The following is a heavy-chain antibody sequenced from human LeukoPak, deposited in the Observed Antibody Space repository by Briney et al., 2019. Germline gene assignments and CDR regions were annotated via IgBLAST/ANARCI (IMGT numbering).Heavy chain of an antibody. CDR2: IYAGNGNT. J-gene: IGHJ4*02. CDR3: ARDHDILTGYLFDY. CDR1: GYTFTSYA. Sequence: ASVKVSCKASGYTFTSYAMHWVRQAPGQRLEWMGWIYAGNGNTKYSQKFQGRVTIARDTSASTAYMELSSLRSEDTAVYYCARDHDILTGYLFDYWGQGTLVTVSS. V-gene: IGHV1-3*01. D-gene: IGHD3-9*01.